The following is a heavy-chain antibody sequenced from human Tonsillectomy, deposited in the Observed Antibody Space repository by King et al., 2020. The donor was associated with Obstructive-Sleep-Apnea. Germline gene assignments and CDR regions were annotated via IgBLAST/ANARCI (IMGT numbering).Heavy chain of an antibody. D-gene: IGHD3-9*01. CDR2: LSGRGGRT. CDR1: GFTFRSYA. Sequence: VQLVESGGDLVQPGGSLRLSCAASGFTFRSYAMSWVRQAAGEGLEWVSGLSGRGGRTDYADSVKGRYTISRDNSKNTVYLQMNSLRAEDTAVYYCAKDSMDYDTLTGPVDYWGQGTLVTVSS. V-gene: IGHV3-23*04. CDR3: AKDSMDYDTLTGPVDY. J-gene: IGHJ4*02.